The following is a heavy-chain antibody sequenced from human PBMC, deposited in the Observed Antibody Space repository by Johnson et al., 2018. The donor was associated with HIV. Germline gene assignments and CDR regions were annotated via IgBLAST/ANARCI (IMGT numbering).Heavy chain of an antibody. CDR3: AKNNEVWGLLPGDGFDV. V-gene: IGHV3-30*18. D-gene: IGHD3-16*01. J-gene: IGHJ3*01. Sequence: VHLVESGGGVVQPGRSLRLSCSASGFTFRNYGMQWVRQAPGKGLEWVALISDDGDNEYYADSVKGRFTISRDNSKNTLYLQVNSLRPEDTAVYYCAKNNEVWGLLPGDGFDVWGQGTLITVSS. CDR2: ISDDGDNE. CDR1: GFTFRNYG.